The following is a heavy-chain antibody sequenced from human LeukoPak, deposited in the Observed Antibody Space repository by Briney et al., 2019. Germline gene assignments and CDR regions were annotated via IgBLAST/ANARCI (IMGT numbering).Heavy chain of an antibody. CDR1: GFIFSNAW. V-gene: IGHV3-15*01. D-gene: IGHD4-17*01. Sequence: GGSLRLSCAASGFIFSNAWMSWVRQAPGKGLEWVGRIKSKTDGGTTDYAAPVKGRFTISRDDSKNTLYLQMNSLKTEDTAVYYCTRHTVTSSADAFDIWGQGTMVTVSS. J-gene: IGHJ3*02. CDR2: IKSKTDGGTT. CDR3: TRHTVTSSADAFDI.